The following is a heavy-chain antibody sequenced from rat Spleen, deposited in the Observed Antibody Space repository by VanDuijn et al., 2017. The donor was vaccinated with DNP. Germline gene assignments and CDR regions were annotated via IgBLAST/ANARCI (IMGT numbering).Heavy chain of an antibody. J-gene: IGHJ2*01. Sequence: EVHLVESGGGLVQPGRSLKLSCAASGFTFSKDYMAWVRQAPTKGLELVAYISTGGGTPYYRDSVKGRFTVSRDTARNTLYLQMDSLRSEDTATYYCAKGPNYGGYSDYFDYWGQGVMVTVSS. CDR1: GFTFSKDY. V-gene: IGHV5-27*01. CDR3: AKGPNYGGYSDYFDY. D-gene: IGHD1-11*01. CDR2: ISTGGGTP.